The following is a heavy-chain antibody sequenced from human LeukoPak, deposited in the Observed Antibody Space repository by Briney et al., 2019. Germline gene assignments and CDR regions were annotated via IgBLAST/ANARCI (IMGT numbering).Heavy chain of an antibody. J-gene: IGHJ5*02. CDR1: EFTFSSYW. V-gene: IGHV3-74*01. D-gene: IGHD3-10*01. CDR2: INSDGSST. CDR3: ARDHYGSGSCFDP. Sequence: GSLRLSCAPSEFTFSSYWMHWVRQAPGKGLVWVSRINSDGSSTSYTDSVKGRFTISRDNAKNTLYLQMNSLRAEDTAVYYCARDHYGSGSCFDPWGQGTLVTVSS.